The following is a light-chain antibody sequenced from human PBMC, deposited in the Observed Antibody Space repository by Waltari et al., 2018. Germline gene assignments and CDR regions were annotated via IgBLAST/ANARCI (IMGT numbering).Light chain of an antibody. V-gene: IGLV1-40*01. CDR3: QSDDSGLSARV. Sequence: QSVLTQPPSVSGAPGQTVTISCTGGNANIGSGYDVHWYQCLPGIAPRLLSSGGNVRPLGVPDRFCGSESGTSAPLAITGRQAEDEADYYCQSDDSGLSARVFGGGTKLTVL. CDR2: GGN. J-gene: IGLJ3*02. CDR1: NANIGSGYD.